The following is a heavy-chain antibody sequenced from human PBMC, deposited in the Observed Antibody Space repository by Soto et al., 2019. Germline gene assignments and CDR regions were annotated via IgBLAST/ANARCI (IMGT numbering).Heavy chain of an antibody. J-gene: IGHJ4*02. V-gene: IGHV4-4*07. CDR3: ARDRPLSLWLGHYCGGDCYSYYCDY. CDR1: GGSISSYY. Sequence: LSLTCTVSGGSISSYYWSWIRQPAGKGLEWIGRIYTSGSTNYNPSLKSRVTMSVDTSKNQFSLKLSSVTVADTAVYYCARDRPLSLWLGHYCGGDCYSYYCDYWGQGTLVTGSS. CDR2: IYTSGST. D-gene: IGHD2-21*02.